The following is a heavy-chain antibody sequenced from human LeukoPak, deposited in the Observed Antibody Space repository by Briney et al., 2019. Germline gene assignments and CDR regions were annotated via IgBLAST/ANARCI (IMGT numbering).Heavy chain of an antibody. Sequence: PGGSLRLSCAASGFTFSSYAMHWVRQAPGKGLEWVAVISYDGSNKYYADSVKGRFTISRDNSKNTLYLQMNSLRAEDTAVYYCARDSEEQLVHDAFDIWGQGTMVTVSS. V-gene: IGHV3-30-3*01. CDR2: ISYDGSNK. D-gene: IGHD6-13*01. J-gene: IGHJ3*02. CDR1: GFTFSSYA. CDR3: ARDSEEQLVHDAFDI.